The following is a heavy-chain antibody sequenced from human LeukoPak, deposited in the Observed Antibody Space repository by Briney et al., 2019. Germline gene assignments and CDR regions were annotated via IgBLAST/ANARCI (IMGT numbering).Heavy chain of an antibody. J-gene: IGHJ4*02. CDR2: IKQDGSEK. Sequence: GGSLRLSCAASGFTFSSYWMSWVRQAPGKGLEWVANIKQDGSEKYYVDSVKGRFTISRDNAKNSLYLQMNSLRAEDTAVYYCARGGLVVAVAATSYFDYWGQGTLVTVSS. V-gene: IGHV3-7*04. CDR1: GFTFSSYW. D-gene: IGHD2-15*01. CDR3: ARGGLVVAVAATSYFDY.